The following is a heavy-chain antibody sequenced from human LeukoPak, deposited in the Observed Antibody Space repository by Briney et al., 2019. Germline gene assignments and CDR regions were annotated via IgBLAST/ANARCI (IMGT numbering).Heavy chain of an antibody. V-gene: IGHV1-69*05. Sequence: SVKISCKTSVDTFSSYAISWVRQAPGHGLEWIGGIIPIFAPANDAQNFHGRVTITTDESTSTAYIELSSLRSEDTAVYYCARGGVRQWGSVDYYYYMDVWGKGTTVTVSS. D-gene: IGHD1-26*01. CDR3: ARGGVRQWGSVDYYYYMDV. J-gene: IGHJ6*03. CDR1: VDTFSSYA. CDR2: IIPIFAPA.